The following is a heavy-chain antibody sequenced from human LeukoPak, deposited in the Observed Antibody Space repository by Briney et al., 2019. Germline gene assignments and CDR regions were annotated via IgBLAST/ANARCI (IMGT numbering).Heavy chain of an antibody. CDR3: AKDKTKVTPRGLDI. D-gene: IGHD4-17*01. CDR2: ISGTGGST. Sequence: PGGSLRLSCAASGFTFSSYAMSWVRQAPGKGLEWVSAISGTGGSTYCADSVKGRFTISRDNSKNTLYVQMNSLRAEDTAVYYCAKDKTKVTPRGLDIWGQGTMVTVSS. J-gene: IGHJ3*02. CDR1: GFTFSSYA. V-gene: IGHV3-23*01.